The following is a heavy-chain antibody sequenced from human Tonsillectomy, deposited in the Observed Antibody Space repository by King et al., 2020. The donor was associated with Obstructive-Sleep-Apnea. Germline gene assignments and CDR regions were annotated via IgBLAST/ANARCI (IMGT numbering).Heavy chain of an antibody. J-gene: IGHJ4*02. Sequence: QLVQSGGEVKKPGASVKVSCKASGYTFGNYGVTWVRQAPGQGLEWMGWINPNNGNTDYAQKLQGRVSLTTDTSTNTAYMDLRSLRSDDTAMYYCARVDSSAWFFDYWSQGTLVTVSS. V-gene: IGHV1-18*01. D-gene: IGHD6-19*01. CDR3: ARVDSSAWFFDY. CDR2: INPNNGNT. CDR1: GYTFGNYG.